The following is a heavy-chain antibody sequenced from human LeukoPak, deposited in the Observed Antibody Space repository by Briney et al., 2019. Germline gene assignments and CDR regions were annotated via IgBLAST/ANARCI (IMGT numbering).Heavy chain of an antibody. Sequence: ASVTVSFKASGYTFTSYGISWVRQAPGQGREGMGWISAYNGNTNYAQKLQGRVTMTTDTSTSTAYMELRSLRSDDTAVYYCARDREERQWQADYFDYWGQGTLVTVSS. J-gene: IGHJ4*02. CDR3: ARDREERQWQADYFDY. V-gene: IGHV1-18*04. CDR1: GYTFTSYG. D-gene: IGHD6-19*01. CDR2: ISAYNGNT.